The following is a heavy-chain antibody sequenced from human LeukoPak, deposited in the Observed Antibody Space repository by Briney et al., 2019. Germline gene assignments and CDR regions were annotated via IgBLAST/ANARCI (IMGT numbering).Heavy chain of an antibody. CDR2: ISYSGST. V-gene: IGHV4-59*01. Sequence: PSETLSLTCTVSAGSISSYYWSWIRQPPGKGLEWIGYISYSGSTNYNPSLKSRVTISVDTSKNQFSLKLSSVTAADTAVYYCARAQDSSNWNVGSSDYWGQGTLVTVSS. CDR3: ARAQDSSNWNVGSSDY. D-gene: IGHD6-13*01. J-gene: IGHJ4*02. CDR1: AGSISSYY.